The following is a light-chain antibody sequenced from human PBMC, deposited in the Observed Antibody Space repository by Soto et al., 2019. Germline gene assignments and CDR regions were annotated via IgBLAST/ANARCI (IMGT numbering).Light chain of an antibody. Sequence: IQMTQSPSTLSASVGDRVTITCRASQSISSWLAWYQQKPGKAPKLLIYRTSSLESGVPSRFSGSGSGTEFTLTISSLQPDDFTTYYCQQYSVYPITFGGGTKVQIK. J-gene: IGKJ4*01. V-gene: IGKV1-5*03. CDR2: RTS. CDR3: QQYSVYPIT. CDR1: QSISSW.